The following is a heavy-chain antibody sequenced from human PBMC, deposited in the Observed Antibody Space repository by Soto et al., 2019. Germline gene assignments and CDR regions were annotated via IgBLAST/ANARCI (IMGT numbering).Heavy chain of an antibody. D-gene: IGHD2-15*01. Sequence: EVQLVESGGGLVQPGGSLRLSCAASGFTFSSYSMNWVRQAPGKGLEWVSYISSSSSTIYYADSVKGRFIISRDNAKNSLYLQMNSLRDEDTAVYYCARDRCSGGSCYSAYYYGMDVWGQGTTVTVSS. CDR3: ARDRCSGGSCYSAYYYGMDV. J-gene: IGHJ6*02. CDR1: GFTFSSYS. V-gene: IGHV3-48*02. CDR2: ISSSSSTI.